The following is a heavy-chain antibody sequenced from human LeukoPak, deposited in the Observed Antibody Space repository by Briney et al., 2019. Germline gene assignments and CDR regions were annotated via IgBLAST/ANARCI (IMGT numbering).Heavy chain of an antibody. CDR3: ARGRARLRGYFDC. CDR1: GGSFSGYY. D-gene: IGHD4-17*01. V-gene: IGHV4-34*01. Sequence: PSETLSLTCAVYGGSFSGYYWSWIRQPPGKGLEWIGEINHSGSTNYNPSLKSRVTISVDTSKNQFSLKLSSVTAADTAVYYCARGRARLRGYFDCWGQGTLVTVSS. J-gene: IGHJ4*02. CDR2: INHSGST.